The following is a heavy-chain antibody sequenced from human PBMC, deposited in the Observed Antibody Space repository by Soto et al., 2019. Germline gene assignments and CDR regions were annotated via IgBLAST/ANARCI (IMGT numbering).Heavy chain of an antibody. Sequence: SETLSLTSPPSCGSISTGGYSWSWIRQPPGKGLEWIGYIYHSGSTYYNPSLKRRVTISVDRSKNQFSLKLSSVTAADKAVYYCARDPPPFGQGTLVT. V-gene: IGHV4-30-2*01. CDR3: ARDPPP. CDR1: CGSISTGGYS. J-gene: IGHJ5*02. CDR2: IYHSGST.